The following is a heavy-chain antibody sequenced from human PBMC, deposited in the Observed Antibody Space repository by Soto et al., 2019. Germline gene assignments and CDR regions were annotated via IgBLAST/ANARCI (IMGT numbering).Heavy chain of an antibody. Sequence: PSQTLSLTCVISGDNASTNSAGWPWIRQSPSTGLEWLGRTYYRSKWYNDYALSVKSRITVTPDTSKNQFSLQLTSVTPDDTGLYYGAREPRSAPTAFDFWGQGNKVTVSS. CDR2: TYYRSKWYN. D-gene: IGHD1-26*01. V-gene: IGHV6-1*01. CDR3: AREPRSAPTAFDF. J-gene: IGHJ4*02. CDR1: GDNASTNSAG.